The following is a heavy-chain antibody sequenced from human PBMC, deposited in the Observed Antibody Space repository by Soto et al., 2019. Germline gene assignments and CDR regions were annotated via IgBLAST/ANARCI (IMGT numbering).Heavy chain of an antibody. Sequence: EVQLVESGGGLVKPGGSLRLSCAASGFTFSSYSMNWVRQAPGKGLEWVSSISRSAGNTYYADSVKGRFTISRDNAKNSMYLQMNSLRAEDTAAYYCARDQLPGLDAFDICGQGTIVTVSS. V-gene: IGHV3-21*01. CDR3: ARDQLPGLDAFDI. CDR1: GFTFSSYS. J-gene: IGHJ3*02. CDR2: ISRSAGNT. D-gene: IGHD1-1*01.